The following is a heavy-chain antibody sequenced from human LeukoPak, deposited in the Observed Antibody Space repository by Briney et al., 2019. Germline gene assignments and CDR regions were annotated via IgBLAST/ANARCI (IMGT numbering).Heavy chain of an antibody. V-gene: IGHV4-59*01. CDR2: IYYSGST. Sequence: KPSETLSLTCTVSGGSISSYYWSWIRQPPGKGLEWIGYIYYSGSTNCNPSLKSRVTISVDTSKNQFSLKLSSVTAADTAVYYCARDHRYSGYDFVWYFDLWGRGTRVTVSS. D-gene: IGHD5-12*01. CDR1: GGSISSYY. J-gene: IGHJ2*01. CDR3: ARDHRYSGYDFVWYFDL.